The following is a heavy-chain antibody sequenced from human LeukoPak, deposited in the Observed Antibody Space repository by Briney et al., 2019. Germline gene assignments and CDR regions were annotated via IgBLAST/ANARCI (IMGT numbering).Heavy chain of an antibody. D-gene: IGHD5-24*01. CDR1: GGSISSSSYY. J-gene: IGHJ4*02. CDR2: IYYSGST. CDR3: ARSGWLQPIDY. V-gene: IGHV4-39*07. Sequence: PSETLSLTCTVSGGSISSSSYYWGWIRQPPGKGLEWIGSIYYSGSTYYNPSLKSRVTISVDTSKNQFSLKLSSVTAADTAVYYCARSGWLQPIDYWGQGTLVTVSS.